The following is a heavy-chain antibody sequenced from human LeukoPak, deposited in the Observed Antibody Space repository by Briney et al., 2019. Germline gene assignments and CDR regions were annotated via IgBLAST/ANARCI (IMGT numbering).Heavy chain of an antibody. V-gene: IGHV4-30-2*01. CDR3: ARGFPNGMDV. CDR1: GGSISSGGYS. CDR2: IYHSGST. Sequence: TLSLTCAVPGGSISSGGYSWSWIRQPPGKGLEWIGYIYHSGSTYYNPSLKSRVTISVDTSKNQFSLKLSSVTVADTAVYYCARGFPNGMDVWGQGTTVTVSS. J-gene: IGHJ6*02. D-gene: IGHD3-10*01.